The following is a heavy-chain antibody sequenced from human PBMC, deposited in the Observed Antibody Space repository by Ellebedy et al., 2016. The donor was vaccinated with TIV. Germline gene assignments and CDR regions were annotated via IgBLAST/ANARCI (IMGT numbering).Heavy chain of an antibody. V-gene: IGHV3-23*01. D-gene: IGHD3/OR15-3a*01. CDR1: GFTFSTYP. CDR3: ARRSTDFAFDS. J-gene: IGHJ4*02. CDR2: ISANGGTT. Sequence: PGGSLRLSCAASGFTFSTYPMTWVRQAPGKGLEWFSIISANGGTTYYADSVKGRFTISRDNSNNTLFLQMSSLRAEDTAVYFCARRSTDFAFDSWGQGTLVTVSS.